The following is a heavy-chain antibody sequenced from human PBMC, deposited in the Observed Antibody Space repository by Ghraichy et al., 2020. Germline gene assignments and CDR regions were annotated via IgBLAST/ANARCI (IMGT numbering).Heavy chain of an antibody. Sequence: GGSLRLSCSASGFTFSRHWMSWVPQAPRKGLEWVASIKADGSERHYVDSVKGRFTISRDNAENSLSLEMNSLRAEETAIYYCARDPYGDYKYGGTDYWGQGTLVVVSS. CDR2: IKADGSER. CDR3: ARDPYGDYKYGGTDY. CDR1: GFTFSRHW. D-gene: IGHD4-17*01. J-gene: IGHJ4*02. V-gene: IGHV3-7*01.